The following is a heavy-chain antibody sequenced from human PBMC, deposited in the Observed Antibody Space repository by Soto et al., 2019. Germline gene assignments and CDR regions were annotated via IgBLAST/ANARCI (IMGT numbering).Heavy chain of an antibody. CDR2: IYYSGNT. Sequence: SETLSLTCTFSGCSISSSSYYWGWIRQPPGKGLEWIGSIYYSGNTYYNPSLKSRVTISVDTSKNQFSLKLSSVTAADMAVYYCVSYYASGSYYPSYYMDVWGKGTTVTVSS. CDR1: GCSISSSSYY. J-gene: IGHJ6*03. D-gene: IGHD3-10*01. CDR3: VSYYASGSYYPSYYMDV. V-gene: IGHV4-39*01.